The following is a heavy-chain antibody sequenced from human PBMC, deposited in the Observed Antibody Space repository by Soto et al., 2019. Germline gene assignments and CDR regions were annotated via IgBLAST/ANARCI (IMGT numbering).Heavy chain of an antibody. CDR2: ISYDGSNK. J-gene: IGHJ3*02. CDR1: GFTFKNYG. D-gene: IGHD2-8*01. Sequence: GSPLRLSCAASGFTFKNYGIHCVRQAPGKGLEWVAVISYDGSNKYFADSVKGRFTISRDNSQNTLYLQMNSLRPEDTAVYHCAKQVVPHTNGVDSWGQGTMVTVSS. V-gene: IGHV3-30*18. CDR3: AKQVVPHTNGVDS.